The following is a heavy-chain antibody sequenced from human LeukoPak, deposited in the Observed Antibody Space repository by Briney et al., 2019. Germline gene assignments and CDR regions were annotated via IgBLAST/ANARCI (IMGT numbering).Heavy chain of an antibody. CDR3: ARDRDIVATWYFDY. CDR1: GFTFSSYA. CDR2: ISYDGSNK. Sequence: GGSLRLSCAASGFTFSSYAMHWVRQAPGKGLEWVAVISYDGSNKYYADSVKGRFTISRDNSKNTLYLQMNSLRAEDTAAYYCARDRDIVATWYFDYWGQGTLVTVSS. D-gene: IGHD5-12*01. J-gene: IGHJ4*02. V-gene: IGHV3-30-3*01.